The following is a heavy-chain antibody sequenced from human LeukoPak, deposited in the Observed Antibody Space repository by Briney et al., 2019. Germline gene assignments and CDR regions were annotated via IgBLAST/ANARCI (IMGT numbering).Heavy chain of an antibody. Sequence: ASVKVSCKASGGTFSSYAISWVRQAPGQGLEWMGWINTNTGNPTYAQGFTGRFVFSLDTSVSTAYLQISSLKAEDTAVYYCARESWVMYSSGWYGVGYFDYWGQGTLVTVSS. D-gene: IGHD6-19*01. J-gene: IGHJ4*02. CDR3: ARESWVMYSSGWYGVGYFDY. CDR2: INTNTGNP. V-gene: IGHV7-4-1*02. CDR1: GGTFSSYA.